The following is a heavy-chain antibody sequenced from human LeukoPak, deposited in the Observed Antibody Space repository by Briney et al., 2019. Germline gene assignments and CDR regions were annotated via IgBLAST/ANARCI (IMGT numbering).Heavy chain of an antibody. J-gene: IGHJ4*02. V-gene: IGHV4-34*01. CDR1: GGSFSGYY. CDR2: INHSGST. D-gene: IGHD3-22*01. CDR3: ARGLYDSSSEYYFDY. Sequence: PSETLSLTCAVYGGSFSGYYWSWIRQPPGKGLEWIGEINHSGSTNYNPSLKSRVTISVDTSKNQFSLKLSSVTAADTAVYYCARGLYDSSSEYYFDYWGQGTLVTVSS.